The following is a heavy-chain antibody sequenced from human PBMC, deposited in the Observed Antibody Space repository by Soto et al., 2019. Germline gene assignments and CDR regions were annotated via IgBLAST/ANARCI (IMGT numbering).Heavy chain of an antibody. V-gene: IGHV3-30*18. D-gene: IGHD1-26*01. CDR2: LSYHLSSE. Sequence: GGSLRLSCAASGFTFSAYGMHWVRQAPGKGLEWLAVLSYHLSSEFYADAVKGRFTISRDNSQNTLYLQMNSLRPEDTAVYYCAKELDRYSAAWFDIDDWGQGTLVTVSS. CDR1: GFTFSAYG. CDR3: AKELDRYSAAWFDIDD. J-gene: IGHJ4*02.